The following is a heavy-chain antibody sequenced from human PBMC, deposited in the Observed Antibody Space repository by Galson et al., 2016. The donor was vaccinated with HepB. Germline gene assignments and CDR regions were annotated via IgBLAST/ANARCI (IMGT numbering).Heavy chain of an antibody. Sequence: PALVKPTQTLTLTCTFSGFSLSTSGMCVSWIRQPPGKALGWLARIDWDDDKYYSTSLKSRLTISKDTSENQVVLTMSNMDPMDTATYYCARIAGRMGFGEADFYSGMDGWGQGTTVTVSS. J-gene: IGHJ6*02. V-gene: IGHV2-70*11. CDR3: ARIAGRMGFGEADFYSGMDG. CDR1: GFSLSTSGMC. D-gene: IGHD3-10*01. CDR2: IDWDDDK.